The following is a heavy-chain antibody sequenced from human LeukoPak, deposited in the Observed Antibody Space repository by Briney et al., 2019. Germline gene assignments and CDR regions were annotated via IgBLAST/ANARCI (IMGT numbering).Heavy chain of an antibody. CDR3: ARGAVAGTGVFDY. CDR2: IYYSGST. J-gene: IGHJ4*02. D-gene: IGHD6-19*01. CDR1: GGSISSYY. Sequence: PPETLSLTCTVSGGSISSYYWSWIRQPPGKGLEWIGYIYYSGSTNCNPSLKSRVTISVDTSKNQFSLKLSSVTAADTAVYYCARGAVAGTGVFDYWGQGTLVTVSS. V-gene: IGHV4-59*01.